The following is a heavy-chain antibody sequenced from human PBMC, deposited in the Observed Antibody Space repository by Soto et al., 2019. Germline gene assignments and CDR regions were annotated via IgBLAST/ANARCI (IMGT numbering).Heavy chain of an antibody. J-gene: IGHJ3*02. V-gene: IGHV4-61*01. CDR3: ARDQYYDILTGYYAGAFDI. CDR1: GGSVSSGSYY. CDR2: IYYSGST. Sequence: SETLSLTCTVSGGSVSSGSYYWSWIRQPPXKGLEWIGYIYYSGSTNYNPSLKSRVTISVDTSKNQFSLKLSSVTAADTAVYYRARDQYYDILTGYYAGAFDIWGQGTMVTVSS. D-gene: IGHD3-9*01.